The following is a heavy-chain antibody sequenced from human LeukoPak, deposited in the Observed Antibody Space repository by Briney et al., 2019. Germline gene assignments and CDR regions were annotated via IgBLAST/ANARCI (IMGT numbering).Heavy chain of an antibody. CDR3: AKDYYYYYMDV. Sequence: GGSLRLSCAASGFTFSSYSMNWVRQAPGKGLEWVSYISGSGVTIYYADSVKGRFTISRDNSKNTLYLQMNSLRAEDTAVYYCAKDYYYYYMDVWGKGTTVTVSS. J-gene: IGHJ6*03. CDR2: ISGSGVTI. V-gene: IGHV3-48*01. CDR1: GFTFSSYS.